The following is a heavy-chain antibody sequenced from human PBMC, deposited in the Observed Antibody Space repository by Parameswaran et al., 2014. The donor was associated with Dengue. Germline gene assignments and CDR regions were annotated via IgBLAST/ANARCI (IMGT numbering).Heavy chain of an antibody. Sequence: VRQMPGKGLEWVSGISWNSGSIGYADSVKGRFTISRDNAKNSLYLQMNSLRAEDTALYYCAKDMYSSTFDYYYGMDVWGQGTTVTVSS. J-gene: IGHJ6*02. CDR3: AKDMYSSTFDYYYGMDV. D-gene: IGHD6-13*01. V-gene: IGHV3-9*01. CDR2: ISWNSGSI.